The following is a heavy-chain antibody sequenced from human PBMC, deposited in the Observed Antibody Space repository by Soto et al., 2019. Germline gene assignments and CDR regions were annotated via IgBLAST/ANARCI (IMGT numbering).Heavy chain of an antibody. CDR1: GFTFSSYS. D-gene: IGHD3-10*01. Sequence: EVQLVESGGGLVKPGGSLRLSCAASGFTFSSYSMNWFRQAPGKGLEWVSSISSSSSYIYYADSVKGRFTISRDNAKNSLYLQMNSLRAEDTAVYYCARANYGSGNSADYWGQGTLVTVSS. V-gene: IGHV3-21*01. CDR2: ISSSSSYI. CDR3: ARANYGSGNSADY. J-gene: IGHJ4*02.